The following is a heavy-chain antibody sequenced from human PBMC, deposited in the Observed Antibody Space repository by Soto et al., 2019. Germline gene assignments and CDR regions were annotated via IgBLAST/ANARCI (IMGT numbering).Heavy chain of an antibody. Sequence: QVQLQESGPGLVKPSQTLSLTCNVSGASLSSGDFYWSWIRQPPGKGLEWIAFIYYNGNNFYNPSLKRRVTIAIDTSNNQFSLKVRSVTAADTAVYYCASERRGGDSDGGADYWGQGTLVTVSS. V-gene: IGHV4-30-4*01. J-gene: IGHJ4*02. CDR3: ASERRGGDSDGGADY. CDR2: IYYNGNN. CDR1: GASLSSGDFY. D-gene: IGHD2-21*02.